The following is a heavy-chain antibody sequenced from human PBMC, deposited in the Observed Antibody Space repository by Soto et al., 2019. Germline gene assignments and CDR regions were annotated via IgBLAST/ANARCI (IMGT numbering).Heavy chain of an antibody. Sequence: SETLSLTCSASGVSISGSSYHWAWIRQPPGKALEWIGSLYHRGSTYYNPSLKSRVILSVATSKNQFFMNLTSVTAADTAVYYCARQERKSAFYYDSSSHGMLLDWFDTWGQGIKVTVYS. D-gene: IGHD3-22*01. CDR2: LYHRGST. CDR3: ARQERKSAFYYDSSSHGMLLDWFDT. CDR1: GVSISGSSYH. V-gene: IGHV4-39*01. J-gene: IGHJ5*02.